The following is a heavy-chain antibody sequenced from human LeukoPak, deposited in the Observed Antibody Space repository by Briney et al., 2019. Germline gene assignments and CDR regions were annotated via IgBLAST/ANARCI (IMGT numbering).Heavy chain of an antibody. Sequence: GGSLRLSCAASGFTFSSYSMNWVRQAPGKGLEWLSYISSSSSTIYYADSVKGRFTISRDNAKNSLYLQMNRLRAEDTALYYCARGDTAMEYWGQGTLVTVSS. D-gene: IGHD5-18*01. V-gene: IGHV3-48*01. CDR3: ARGDTAMEY. CDR2: ISSSSSTI. CDR1: GFTFSSYS. J-gene: IGHJ4*02.